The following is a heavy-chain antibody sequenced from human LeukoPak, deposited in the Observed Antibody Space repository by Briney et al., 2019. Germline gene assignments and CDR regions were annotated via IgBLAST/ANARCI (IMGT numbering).Heavy chain of an antibody. CDR2: MNPNSGNT. V-gene: IGHV1-8*01. J-gene: IGHJ4*02. CDR3: ARGGSSGWYWKLSTSVGY. D-gene: IGHD6-19*01. CDR1: GYTFTSYD. Sequence: APVKVSCKASGYTFTSYDINWVRQATGQGLEWMGWMNPNSGNTGYAQKFQGRVTMTRNTSISTAYMELSSLRSEDTAVYYCARGGSSGWYWKLSTSVGYWGQGTLVTVSS.